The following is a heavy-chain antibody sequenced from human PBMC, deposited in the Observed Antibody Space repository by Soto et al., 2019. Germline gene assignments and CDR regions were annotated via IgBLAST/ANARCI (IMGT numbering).Heavy chain of an antibody. Sequence: GGSLRLSCAASGFTFSDYYMSWIRQAPGKGLEWVSSISKSGSTIHYADSVKGRFTVSRDNAKKSVYLQMNSLRVEGMAVYYCARETPLVAVTPEFDYWGQGTRVTVSS. D-gene: IGHD2-15*01. CDR2: ISKSGSTI. V-gene: IGHV3-11*01. CDR1: GFTFSDYY. CDR3: ARETPLVAVTPEFDY. J-gene: IGHJ4*02.